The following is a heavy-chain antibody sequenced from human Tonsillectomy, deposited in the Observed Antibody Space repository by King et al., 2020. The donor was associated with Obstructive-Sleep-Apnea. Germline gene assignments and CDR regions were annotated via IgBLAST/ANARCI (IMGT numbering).Heavy chain of an antibody. Sequence: VQLVESGGGLVKPGGSLRLSCAASGFTFSSYSMNWVRQAPGKGLEWVASISSSSSYIYYADSVKGRFTIPRDNAKNSLYLQMNSLRAEDTAVYYCARDYATGTTAGFCYWGQGTLVTVSS. J-gene: IGHJ4*02. CDR1: GFTFSSYS. CDR2: ISSSSSYI. D-gene: IGHD1-7*01. CDR3: ARDYATGTTAGFCY. V-gene: IGHV3-21*01.